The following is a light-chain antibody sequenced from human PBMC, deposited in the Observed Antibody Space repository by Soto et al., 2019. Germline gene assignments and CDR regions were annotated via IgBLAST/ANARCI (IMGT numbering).Light chain of an antibody. V-gene: IGLV1-40*01. CDR2: NNH. Sequence: QLVLTQPPSVSGAPGQRVTISCTGTSSNIGAGYDIHWYQQPPGTAPKLVIYNNHNRPSGVPDRFSGSKSGTSGSLAITGLQAEDEADYFCQSYDGTLTGVIFGGGTQLTVL. CDR1: SSNIGAGYD. J-gene: IGLJ2*01. CDR3: QSYDGTLTGVI.